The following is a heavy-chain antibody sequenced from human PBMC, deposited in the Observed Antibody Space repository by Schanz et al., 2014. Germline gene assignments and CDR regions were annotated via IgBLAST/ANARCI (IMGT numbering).Heavy chain of an antibody. D-gene: IGHD3-10*01. J-gene: IGHJ4*02. CDR1: GFTLNNAW. V-gene: IGHV3-15*01. CDR2: IKSKTDGGTR. Sequence: EVHLVESGGGLVQPGGSLRLSCAASGFTLNNAWMNWVRQAPGKGLQWVARIKSKTDGGTRDYAAPVKGRFTISTDDSKTTVYLQINSLQPEDTAVYSCTADLWFGAVWGVWWGQGTLVTVSS. CDR3: TADLWFGAVWGVW.